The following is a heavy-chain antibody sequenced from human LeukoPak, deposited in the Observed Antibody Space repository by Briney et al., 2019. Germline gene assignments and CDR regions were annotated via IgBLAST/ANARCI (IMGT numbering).Heavy chain of an antibody. J-gene: IGHJ4*02. D-gene: IGHD3-3*01. V-gene: IGHV1-18*01. CDR2: ISAYNGNT. Sequence: ASVKVSCKASGYTFTSYGISWVRRAPGQGLEWMGWISAYNGNTKYAQKLQGRVTMTTDTSTSTAYMELRSLRSDDTAVYYCARRGYDFWSGLLSGYFDYWGQGTLVTVSS. CDR1: GYTFTSYG. CDR3: ARRGYDFWSGLLSGYFDY.